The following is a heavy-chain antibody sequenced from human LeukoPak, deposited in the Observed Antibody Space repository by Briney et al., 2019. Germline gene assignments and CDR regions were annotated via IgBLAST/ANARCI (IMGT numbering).Heavy chain of an antibody. CDR2: ISAYNGNT. CDR1: GYTFTSYG. J-gene: IGHJ4*02. D-gene: IGHD3-10*01. V-gene: IGHV1-18*01. CDR3: ARVLTMVRGVITNQIDY. Sequence: GASVKVSCKASGYTFTSYGISWVRQAPGQGLEWMGWISAYNGNTNHAQKLQGRVTMTTDTSTSTAYMELRSLRSDDTAVYYCARVLTMVRGVITNQIDYWGQGTLVTVSS.